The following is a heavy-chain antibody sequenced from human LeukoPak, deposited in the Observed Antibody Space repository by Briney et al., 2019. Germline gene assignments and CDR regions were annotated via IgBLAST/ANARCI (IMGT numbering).Heavy chain of an antibody. CDR2: MNPNSGNT. J-gene: IGHJ6*03. CDR1: GYTFTSYD. D-gene: IGHD3-3*01. V-gene: IGHV1-8*03. CDR3: ARVGWAIFGVGSDYYYYYYMDV. Sequence: GASVKVSCKASGYTFTSYDINWVRQATGQGLEWMGWMNPNSGNTGYAQKFQGRVTITRNTSISTAYMELSSLRSEDTAVYYCARVGWAIFGVGSDYYYYYYMDVWGKGTTVTVSS.